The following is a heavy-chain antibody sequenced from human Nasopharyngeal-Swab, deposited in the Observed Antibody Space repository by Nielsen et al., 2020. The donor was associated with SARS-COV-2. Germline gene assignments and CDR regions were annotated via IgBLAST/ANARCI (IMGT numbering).Heavy chain of an antibody. Sequence: GGSLRLSCAASGFTFSSYWMHWVRQAPGKGLVWVSRISIDGSSTSYADSVKGRFTISRDNAKNTLYLQMNSLRAEDTAVYYCAKRDCSYAVCRYYFDYWGQGTLVTVSS. CDR2: ISIDGSST. J-gene: IGHJ4*02. D-gene: IGHD2-8*01. CDR1: GFTFSSYW. V-gene: IGHV3-74*01. CDR3: AKRDCSYAVCRYYFDY.